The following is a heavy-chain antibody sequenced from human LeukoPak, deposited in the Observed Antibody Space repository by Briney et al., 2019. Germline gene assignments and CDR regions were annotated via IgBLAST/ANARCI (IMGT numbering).Heavy chain of an antibody. CDR2: IYTSGST. CDR3: ARKTSSWYVNWFDP. Sequence: KPSETLSLTCTVSGGSISSGSYYWSWIRQPAGKGLEWIGRIYTSGSTNYNPSLKSRVTISVDTSKNQFSLKLSSVTAADTAVYYCARKTSSWYVNWFDPWGQGTLVTVSS. J-gene: IGHJ5*02. CDR1: GGSISSGSYY. V-gene: IGHV4-61*02. D-gene: IGHD6-13*01.